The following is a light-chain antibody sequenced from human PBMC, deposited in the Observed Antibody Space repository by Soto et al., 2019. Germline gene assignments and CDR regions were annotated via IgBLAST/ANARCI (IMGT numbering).Light chain of an antibody. CDR1: QTISSW. Sequence: DIQMTQSPSTLSGSVGDRVTITCRASQTISSWLAWYQQKPGKVPKLLIYTSSTLQSGVPSRFSGSGSGTDFTLTISSLQPEGVATYYCQKHDNAPLTFGGGTKVDIK. J-gene: IGKJ4*01. V-gene: IGKV1-27*01. CDR2: TSS. CDR3: QKHDNAPLT.